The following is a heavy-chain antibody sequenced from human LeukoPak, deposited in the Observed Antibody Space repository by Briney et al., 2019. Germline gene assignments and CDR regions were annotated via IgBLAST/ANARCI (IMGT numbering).Heavy chain of an antibody. Sequence: SVKVSCKASGGTFSSYAFSWVRQAPGQGFEWMGGIIPIFGTANYAQKFQGRVTMTRDTSTSTVYMELSSLRSEDTAVYYCARFAVHRRIAVTGQFGLDYWGRGTLVTVSS. D-gene: IGHD6-19*01. V-gene: IGHV1-69*05. CDR1: GGTFSSYA. CDR3: ARFAVHRRIAVTGQFGLDY. J-gene: IGHJ4*02. CDR2: IIPIFGTA.